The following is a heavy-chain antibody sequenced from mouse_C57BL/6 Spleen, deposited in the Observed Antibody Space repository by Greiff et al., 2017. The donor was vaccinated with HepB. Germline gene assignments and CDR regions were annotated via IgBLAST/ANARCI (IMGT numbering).Heavy chain of an antibody. D-gene: IGHD2-2*01. CDR2: INPSNGGT. Sequence: QVQLKQPGTELVKPGASVKLSCKASGYTFTSYWMHWVKQRPGQGLGWIGNINPSNGGTNYNEKFKSKATLTVDNSSSTAYMQLSSLTSEDSAVYYCARGGLRRGFDYWGQGTTLTVSS. CDR1: GYTFTSYW. CDR3: ARGGLRRGFDY. J-gene: IGHJ2*01. V-gene: IGHV1-53*01.